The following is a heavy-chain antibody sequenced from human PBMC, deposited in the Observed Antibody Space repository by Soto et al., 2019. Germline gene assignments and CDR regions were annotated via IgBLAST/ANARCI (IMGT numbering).Heavy chain of an antibody. CDR1: GFPLSSYA. D-gene: IGHD3-3*01. CDR3: ARRTWRGRADY. V-gene: IGHV3-23*01. J-gene: IGHJ4*02. CDR2: IGGSGGET. Sequence: EVQLLASGGGLVQPGGSLRLSCAASGFPLSSYAMSWVRQAPGKGLEWVSAIGGSGGETFYADSVKARFTVSRDNAENTLSLQLNSLRVEDTAIYYCARRTWRGRADYWGQGILVTVSS.